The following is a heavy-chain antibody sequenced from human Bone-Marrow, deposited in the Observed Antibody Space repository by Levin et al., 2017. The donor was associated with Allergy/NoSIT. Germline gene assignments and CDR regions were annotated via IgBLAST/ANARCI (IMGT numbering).Heavy chain of an antibody. V-gene: IGHV1-69*06. D-gene: IGHD3-3*01. Sequence: SVKVSCKASGGTFSSYAISWVRQAPGQGLEWMGGIIPIFGTANYAQKFQGRVTITADKSTSTAYMELSSLRSEDTAVYYCASQERYYDFWSGPRNAFDSWGQGTMVTVSS. CDR3: ASQERYYDFWSGPRNAFDS. CDR1: GGTFSSYA. J-gene: IGHJ3*02. CDR2: IIPIFGTA.